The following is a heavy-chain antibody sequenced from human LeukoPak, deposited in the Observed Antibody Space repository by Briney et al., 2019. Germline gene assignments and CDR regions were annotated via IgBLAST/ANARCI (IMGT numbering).Heavy chain of an antibody. J-gene: IGHJ3*02. CDR2: IIPIFGTV. CDR3: ARCTYSSGWANAFDI. V-gene: IGHV1-69*13. Sequence: SVKVSCKASGGTFISYAISWVRQAPGQGLEWMGGIIPIFGTVNYAQKFQGRVTITADESTSTAYMELSSLRSEDTAVYYCARCTYSSGWANAFDIWGQGTMVTVSS. D-gene: IGHD6-19*01. CDR1: GGTFISYA.